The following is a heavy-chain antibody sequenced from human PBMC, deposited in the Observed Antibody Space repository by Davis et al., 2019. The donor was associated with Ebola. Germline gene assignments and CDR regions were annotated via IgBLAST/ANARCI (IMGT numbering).Heavy chain of an antibody. CDR3: ARDTIRYFDWLLSPSLDY. J-gene: IGHJ4*02. CDR2: ISSSSSYI. V-gene: IGHV3-21*01. D-gene: IGHD3-9*01. CDR1: GFTFSSYA. Sequence: GGSLRLSCAASGFTFSSYAMHWVRQAPGKGLEWVSSISSSSSYIYYADSVKGRFTISRDNAKNSLYLQMNSLRAEDTAVYYCARDTIRYFDWLLSPSLDYWGQGTLVTVSS.